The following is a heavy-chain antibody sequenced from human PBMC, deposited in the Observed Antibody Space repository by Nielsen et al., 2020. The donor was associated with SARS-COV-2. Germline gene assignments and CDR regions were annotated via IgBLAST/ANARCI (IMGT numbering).Heavy chain of an antibody. Sequence: GESLKISCAASGFTFSSYAMHWVRQAPGKGLEWVAVISYDGSNKYYADSVKGRFTISRDNSKNTLYLQMNSLRAEDTAVYYCARNKGSGETHYYYYGMDVWGQGTTVTVSS. D-gene: IGHD3-10*01. J-gene: IGHJ6*02. CDR2: ISYDGSNK. CDR1: GFTFSSYA. CDR3: ARNKGSGETHYYYYGMDV. V-gene: IGHV3-30-3*01.